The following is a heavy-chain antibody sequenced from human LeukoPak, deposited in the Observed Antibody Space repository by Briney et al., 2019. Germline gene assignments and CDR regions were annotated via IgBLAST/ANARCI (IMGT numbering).Heavy chain of an antibody. Sequence: GGSLRLSCAASGFTFSSYAMHWVRQAPGKGLEWVAVIWYDGSNKYYADSVKGRFTISRDNSKNTLYVQMNSLRAEDTAVYYCARDVGVYYFDYWGQGALVTVSS. D-gene: IGHD5/OR15-5a*01. CDR1: GFTFSSYA. CDR2: IWYDGSNK. V-gene: IGHV3-33*08. CDR3: ARDVGVYYFDY. J-gene: IGHJ4*02.